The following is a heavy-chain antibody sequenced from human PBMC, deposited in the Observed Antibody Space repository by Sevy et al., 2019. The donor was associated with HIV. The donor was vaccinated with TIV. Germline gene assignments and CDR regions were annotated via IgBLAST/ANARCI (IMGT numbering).Heavy chain of an antibody. CDR3: ARLPVAAAGLYYFDY. Sequence: GESLKISCKGSGYSFATTWIGWGRQMPGKGRGWLGTVYLGDSVPTYSPSFQGQVTISVDKSISTAYLQWNSLKASDTAMYYCARLPVAAAGLYYFDYWGQGTLVTVSS. V-gene: IGHV5-51*01. CDR2: VYLGDSVP. J-gene: IGHJ4*02. CDR1: GYSFATTW. D-gene: IGHD6-13*01.